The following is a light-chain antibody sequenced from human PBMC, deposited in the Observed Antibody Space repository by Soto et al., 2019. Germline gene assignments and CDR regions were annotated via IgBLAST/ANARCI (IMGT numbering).Light chain of an antibody. CDR1: QSVGSN. V-gene: IGKV3D-15*01. J-gene: IGKJ4*01. Sequence: EIVMTQSPATLSVSPGERVTLSCRASQSVGSNLAWYQQKPCQAPRVLIYYASTRATVIPPRFSGSGSVTGSTLTICSLQCEDFAIYYCQQYDDWPLTFGGGTKVESK. CDR3: QQYDDWPLT. CDR2: YAS.